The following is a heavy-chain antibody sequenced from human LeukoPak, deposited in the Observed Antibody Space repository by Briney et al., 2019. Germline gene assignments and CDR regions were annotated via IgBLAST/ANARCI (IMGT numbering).Heavy chain of an antibody. J-gene: IGHJ3*02. D-gene: IGHD3-16*01. Sequence: GASVKVSCKASGYXFAKFYIHWVRQAPGQGHEWMGLINPSGGTTSYAQKFQGRVSMTRDTSTSTVYMELSSLRSEDTAVYYCARDNRGERTPGWGYGGFDIWGQGTMVSVSS. CDR3: ARDNRGERTPGWGYGGFDI. CDR1: GYXFAKFY. V-gene: IGHV1-46*01. CDR2: INPSGGTT.